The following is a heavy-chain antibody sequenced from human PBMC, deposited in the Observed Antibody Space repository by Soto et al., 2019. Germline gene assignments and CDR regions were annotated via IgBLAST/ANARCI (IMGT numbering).Heavy chain of an antibody. CDR1: GDSICNFY. D-gene: IGHD2-8*01. V-gene: IGHV4-4*07. CDR3: ARGMGRYFDI. J-gene: IGHJ2*01. CDR2: LSASGRT. Sequence: PSETLSLTCSISGDSICNFYWSWIRQPAGKGLESLGRLSASGRTNYSPSLQSRVTMSLDRSKNRFSLRLTSVSAADTAVYFCARGMGRYFDIWGRGTLVTVSS.